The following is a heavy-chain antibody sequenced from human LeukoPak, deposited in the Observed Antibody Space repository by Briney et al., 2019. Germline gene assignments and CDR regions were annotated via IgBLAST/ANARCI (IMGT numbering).Heavy chain of an antibody. CDR2: ISGRTIYT. D-gene: IGHD5-12*01. Sequence: GGSLRLSCAASGFTFSDYYMNWIRQAPGKGLEWVSHISGRTIYTNYAESVKGRFTISRDNAKNSLYLQMNSLRAEDTAVYYWARGGGGYDLDYWGQGTLVTVSS. V-gene: IGHV3-11*05. CDR1: GFTFSDYY. CDR3: ARGGGGYDLDY. J-gene: IGHJ4*02.